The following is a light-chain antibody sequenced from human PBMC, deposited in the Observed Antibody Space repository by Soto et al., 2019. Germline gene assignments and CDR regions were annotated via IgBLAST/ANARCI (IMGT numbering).Light chain of an antibody. CDR3: SSWDHSLSGPV. J-gene: IGLJ2*01. CDR1: TSNIGSDT. V-gene: IGLV1-44*01. CDR2: NNN. Sequence: QSVLTQPPSASGTPGQRVTISCSGTTSNIGSDTVSWYQHLPGTAPKTLIYNNNRRPSGIPDRFSASKSGTSASLAISGLQPGDEADYYCSSWDHSLSGPVFGGGPQLTVL.